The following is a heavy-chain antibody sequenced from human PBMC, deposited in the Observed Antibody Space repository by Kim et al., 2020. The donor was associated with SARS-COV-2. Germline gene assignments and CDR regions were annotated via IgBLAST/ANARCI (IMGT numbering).Heavy chain of an antibody. CDR3: AKNIAVTSFYYFDY. D-gene: IGHD6-19*01. J-gene: IGHJ4*02. V-gene: IGHV3-9*01. Sequence: YADSVKGRFTISRDNAKNSLYLQMNSLRPEDTAFYFCAKNIAVTSFYYFDYWGQGTLVTVSS.